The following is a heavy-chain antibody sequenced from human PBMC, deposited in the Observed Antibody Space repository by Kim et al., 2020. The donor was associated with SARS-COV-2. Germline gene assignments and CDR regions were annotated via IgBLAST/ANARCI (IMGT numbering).Heavy chain of an antibody. J-gene: IGHJ6*02. Sequence: SETLSLTCTVSGGSISSYYWSWIRQPPGKGLEWIGYIYYSGSTNYNPSLKSRVTISVDTSKNQFSLKLSSVTAADTAVYYCARDAGRYTVAPYYYYGMDVWGQGTTVTVSS. CDR1: GGSISSYY. D-gene: IGHD3-16*02. CDR2: IYYSGST. CDR3: ARDAGRYTVAPYYYYGMDV. V-gene: IGHV4-59*01.